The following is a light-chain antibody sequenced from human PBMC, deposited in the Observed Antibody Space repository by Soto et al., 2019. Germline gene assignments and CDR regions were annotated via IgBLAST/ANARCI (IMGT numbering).Light chain of an antibody. CDR3: AAWDDSLSGSYV. CDR1: SSNIGNNY. J-gene: IGLJ1*01. Sequence: QSVLTQPPSASGTPGQRFSVSCSGSSSNIGNNYVFWYQHLPGTAPKLLIYRNDQRPSGVSARFSGSKSGTSASLAISGLRSEDEADYYCAAWDDSLSGSYVFGPGNKLTVL. CDR2: RND. V-gene: IGLV1-47*01.